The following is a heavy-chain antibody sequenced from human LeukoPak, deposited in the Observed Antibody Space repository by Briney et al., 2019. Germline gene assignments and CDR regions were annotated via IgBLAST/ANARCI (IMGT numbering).Heavy chain of an antibody. CDR1: GGSISSYY. V-gene: IGHV4-59*08. D-gene: IGHD2-21*02. CDR2: MDYSGST. CDR3: ARAIVVVTAIGYYYYMDV. Sequence: IPSDSLSLTCTVSGGSISSYYWSWIRQPPGKGLEWIGYMDYSGSTNYNPSLKSRVTISVDTSKNQFSLKLSSVTAADTAVYYCARAIVVVTAIGYYYYMDVWGKGTTVTLS. J-gene: IGHJ6*03.